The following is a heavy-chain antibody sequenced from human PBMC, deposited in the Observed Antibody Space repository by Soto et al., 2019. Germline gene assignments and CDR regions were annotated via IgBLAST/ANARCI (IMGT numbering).Heavy chain of an antibody. D-gene: IGHD1-26*01. J-gene: IGHJ4*02. Sequence: SETLSLTCTVSGDSISSTRWWSWVRQSPGKGLEWIGDIYHSGSANYNPSLKSRVTISVHTSSSQFSLELSSVTAADTTVYYCARGLISGSHYSGGWYYFDSWGQGTQVTVSS. CDR3: ARGLISGSHYSGGWYYFDS. V-gene: IGHV4-4*02. CDR2: IYHSGSA. CDR1: GDSISSTRW.